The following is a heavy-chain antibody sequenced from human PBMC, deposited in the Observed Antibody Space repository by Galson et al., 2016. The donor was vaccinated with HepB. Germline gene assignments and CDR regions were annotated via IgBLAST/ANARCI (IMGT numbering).Heavy chain of an antibody. Sequence: SLRLSCAASGFTFSSYAMHWVRQAPGKGLGWVAVIWYDGSNQYYGDSVKGRFTISRDNSKKTLYLQMNSLRAEDTAVYYCARDRSPYNWNLGLELDFDYWGQGTLVTVSS. CDR2: IWYDGSNQ. CDR3: ARDRSPYNWNLGLELDFDY. J-gene: IGHJ4*02. D-gene: IGHD1-20*01. V-gene: IGHV3-30*04. CDR1: GFTFSSYA.